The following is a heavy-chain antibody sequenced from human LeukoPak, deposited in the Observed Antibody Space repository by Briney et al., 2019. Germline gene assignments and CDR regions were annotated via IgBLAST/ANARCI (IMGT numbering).Heavy chain of an antibody. CDR2: TSYDGSKK. CDR3: AKDRSSSGYWYFDL. V-gene: IGHV3-30*18. J-gene: IGHJ2*01. Sequence: GRSLRLSCAASGFTFSSYGMHWVRQAPGKGLGWVAVTSYDGSKKYYADSVKGRFTISRDNSKNTLYLQMNSLRAEDTAVYYCAKDRSSSGYWYFDLWGRGTLVTVSS. CDR1: GFTFSSYG. D-gene: IGHD6-6*01.